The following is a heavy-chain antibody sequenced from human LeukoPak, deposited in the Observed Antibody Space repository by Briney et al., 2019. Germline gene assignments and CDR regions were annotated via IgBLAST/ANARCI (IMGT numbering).Heavy chain of an antibody. V-gene: IGHV1-3*01. D-gene: IGHD3-22*01. CDR2: INAGNGNT. CDR1: GYTFTSYA. Sequence: ASVKVSCKASGYTFTSYAMHWVRQAPGQRLEWMGWINAGNGNTKYSQKFQGRVTITRDTSASTAYMVLSSLRSEDTAVYYCARSPDYYDSSGDYYQLDYWGQGTLVTVSS. J-gene: IGHJ4*02. CDR3: ARSPDYYDSSGDYYQLDY.